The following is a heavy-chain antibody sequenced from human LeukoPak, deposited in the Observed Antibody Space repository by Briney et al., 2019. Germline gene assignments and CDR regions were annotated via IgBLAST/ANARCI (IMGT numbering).Heavy chain of an antibody. J-gene: IGHJ4*02. CDR2: IYYTGNT. CDR1: GGSISTYY. V-gene: IGHV4-59*01. Sequence: PSETLSLTCTVSGGSISTYYWSWIRQPPGKGLEWIGYIYYTGNTNYNPSLKSRATMSVDTSKNHFSLKLTSVTAADTAVYFCARADLGDNNGYYDRPFGYWGQGTLVTVSS. D-gene: IGHD3-22*01. CDR3: ARADLGDNNGYYDRPFGY.